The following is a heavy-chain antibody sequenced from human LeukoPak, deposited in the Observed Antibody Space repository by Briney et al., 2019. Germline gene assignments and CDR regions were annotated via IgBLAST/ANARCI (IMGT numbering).Heavy chain of an antibody. D-gene: IGHD3-22*01. Sequence: SETLFLTCTVSGGSISSSSYYWGWIRQPPGKGLEWIGSIYYSGSTYYNPSLKSRVTISVDTSKNQFSLKLSSVTAADTAVYYCARDLVVSAGYYPRGAFDIWGQGTMVTVSS. J-gene: IGHJ3*02. CDR2: IYYSGST. V-gene: IGHV4-39*07. CDR3: ARDLVVSAGYYPRGAFDI. CDR1: GGSISSSSYY.